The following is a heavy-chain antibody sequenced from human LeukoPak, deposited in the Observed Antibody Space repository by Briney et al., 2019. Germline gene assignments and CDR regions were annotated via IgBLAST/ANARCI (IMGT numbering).Heavy chain of an antibody. D-gene: IGHD3-10*01. Sequence: GSLRLSCAASGFTFSRAWMSWVRQAPGKGLEWVGRIKRKSDGGTTDYAAPVKGRFTISRDDSKNTLYLQMNSLKTEDTAVYYCTTDGVITKVRGFFDSWGQGTLVTVSS. CDR2: IKRKSDGGTT. CDR3: TTDGVITKVRGFFDS. V-gene: IGHV3-15*01. J-gene: IGHJ4*02. CDR1: GFTFSRAW.